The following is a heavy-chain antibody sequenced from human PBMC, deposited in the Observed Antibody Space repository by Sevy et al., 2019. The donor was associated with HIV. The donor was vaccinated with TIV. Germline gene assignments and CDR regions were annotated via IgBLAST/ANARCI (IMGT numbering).Heavy chain of an antibody. J-gene: IGHJ4*02. CDR2: ISSSSSYI. CDR1: GFTFSSYT. Sequence: GGSLRLSCAVSGFTFSSYTMNWVRQAPGKGLEWVSSISSSSSYIYYADSVKGRFTISRDNAKNSLYLQMNSLRAEDTAVYYRAREEEDYVWGMSRDLTFFDYWGQGTLVTVSS. D-gene: IGHD3-16*01. V-gene: IGHV3-21*01. CDR3: AREEEDYVWGMSRDLTFFDY.